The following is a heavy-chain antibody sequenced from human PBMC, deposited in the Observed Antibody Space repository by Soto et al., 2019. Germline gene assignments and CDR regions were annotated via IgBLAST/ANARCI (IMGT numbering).Heavy chain of an antibody. CDR2: IIPIIGTA. CDR1: GGTFNNYA. D-gene: IGHD5-12*01. CDR3: ARGGVDVVATSAFEY. Sequence: QVQLVQSGAEVKKPGSSVKVSCKASGGTFNNYAISWVRQAPGQGLEWMGGIIPIIGTADYAHKFQGRLAISADEPTETTVMALSTRRSEDTALYYCARGGVDVVATSAFEYWGQGTLVTVSS. V-gene: IGHV1-69*01. J-gene: IGHJ4*02.